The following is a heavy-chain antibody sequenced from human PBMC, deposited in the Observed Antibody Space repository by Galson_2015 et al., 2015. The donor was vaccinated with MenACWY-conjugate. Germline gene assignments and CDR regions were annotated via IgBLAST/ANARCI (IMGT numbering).Heavy chain of an antibody. CDR1: GFPFSAYA. CDR2: ISRSGDNT. Sequence: SLRLSCAASGFPFSAYALSWVRQAPGKGLEWVSAISRSGDNTYYADSVKGRFTISRDNSKNTLYLQMNSLRAEDTAVYYCVKSSWVASGWGYFDYWGQGTLVTVSS. J-gene: IGHJ4*02. CDR3: VKSSWVASGWGYFDY. V-gene: IGHV3-23*01. D-gene: IGHD1-26*01.